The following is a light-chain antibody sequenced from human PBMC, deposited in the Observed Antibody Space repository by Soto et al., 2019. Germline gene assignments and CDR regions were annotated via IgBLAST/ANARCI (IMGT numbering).Light chain of an antibody. J-gene: IGKJ4*01. CDR1: QSVDND. CDR2: DAY. V-gene: IGKV3D-15*01. Sequence: EIVITQAAATLSVSPGDRYTISCMASQSVDNDLAWYQQKPGQPNRLLIYDAYTRATGITARFSGSQSGTEFTITISSLLSEDFAVYFCQQYNNWPLTVGGGTKVDNK. CDR3: QQYNNWPLT.